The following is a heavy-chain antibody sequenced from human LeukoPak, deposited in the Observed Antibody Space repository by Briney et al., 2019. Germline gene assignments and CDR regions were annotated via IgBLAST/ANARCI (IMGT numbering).Heavy chain of an antibody. CDR1: GFTFSSYA. Sequence: GRSLRLSCAASGFTFSSYAMHWVRQAPGKGLEWVAVISYDGSNKYYADSVKGRFTISRDNSKNTLYLQMNSLRAEDTAVYYCARGHSYYGMDVWGQGTTVTVSS. V-gene: IGHV3-30-3*01. J-gene: IGHJ6*02. CDR3: ARGHSYYGMDV. CDR2: ISYDGSNK.